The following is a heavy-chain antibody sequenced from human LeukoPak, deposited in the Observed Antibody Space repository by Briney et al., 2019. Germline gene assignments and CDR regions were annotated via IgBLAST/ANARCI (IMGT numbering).Heavy chain of an antibody. CDR3: ARDLLGSTSWYWFDP. Sequence: SETLSLTCTVSGGSIRSYYWSWIRQPPGKGLEWIGYIHYSGSTNYNPSLKSRVTISVDTSKNQFSLKLSSVTAADTAVYYCARDLLGSTSWYWFDPWGQGTLVTVSS. V-gene: IGHV4-59*01. J-gene: IGHJ5*02. CDR1: GGSIRSYY. D-gene: IGHD6-13*01. CDR2: IHYSGST.